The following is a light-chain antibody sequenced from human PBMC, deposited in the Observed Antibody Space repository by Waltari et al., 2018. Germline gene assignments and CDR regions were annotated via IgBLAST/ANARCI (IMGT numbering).Light chain of an antibody. J-gene: IGLJ3*02. Sequence: SYVLTQPPSLSVAPRQTARITCGGTNIMTKSVTWYQQQPGSAPVLVVYYANDRPNVIPQRFSGSVAGHTATLSIGRVESGDEADYYCQVVDSDSDHVVFGGGTRLTVL. CDR2: YAN. V-gene: IGLV3-21*02. CDR3: QVVDSDSDHVV. CDR1: NIMTKS.